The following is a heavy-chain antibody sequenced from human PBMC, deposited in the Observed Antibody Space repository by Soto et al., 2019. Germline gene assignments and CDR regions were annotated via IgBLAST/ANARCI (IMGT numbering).Heavy chain of an antibody. Sequence: QVQLVQSGAEVKKPGSSVKVSCKASGGTFSSYTISWVRQAPGQGFEWMGRIIPILGIANYAQKFQGRVTITADKSTSTAYMELSSLRSEDTAVYYCASRTHYGGYDYWGQGTLVTVSS. J-gene: IGHJ4*02. D-gene: IGHD4-17*01. CDR2: IIPILGIA. CDR1: GGTFSSYT. V-gene: IGHV1-69*02. CDR3: ASRTHYGGYDY.